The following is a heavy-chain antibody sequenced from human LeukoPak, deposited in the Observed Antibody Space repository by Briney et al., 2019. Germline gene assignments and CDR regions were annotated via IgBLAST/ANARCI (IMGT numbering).Heavy chain of an antibody. V-gene: IGHV3-20*04. Sequence: GGSLRLSCAASGFTFDDYGMSWVRQAPGKALERVSGINWNGGSTGYADSVKGRFTISRDNAKNSLYLQMNSLRAEDTALYYCARDQGSYLSRYFDYWGQGTLVTVSS. CDR3: ARDQGSYLSRYFDY. CDR1: GFTFDDYG. J-gene: IGHJ4*02. CDR2: INWNGGST. D-gene: IGHD1-26*01.